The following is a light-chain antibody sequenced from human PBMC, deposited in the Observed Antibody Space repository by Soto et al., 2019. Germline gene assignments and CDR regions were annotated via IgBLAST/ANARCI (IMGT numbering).Light chain of an antibody. CDR3: QQYINLWT. Sequence: EIVMTQSPATLSVSPGERVTLSCRASQSVSSNLAWYQQKPGQSPRLLIYGASTRATGIRARFSGSGSGTEFTLTISSLQSEDFAVYYCQQYINLWTFGQGTKVEIK. V-gene: IGKV3-15*01. J-gene: IGKJ1*01. CDR1: QSVSSN. CDR2: GAS.